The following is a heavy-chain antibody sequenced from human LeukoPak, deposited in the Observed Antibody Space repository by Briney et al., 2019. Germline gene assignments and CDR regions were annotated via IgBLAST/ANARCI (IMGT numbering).Heavy chain of an antibody. CDR1: GFTFNSYV. CDR2: INGGGGNT. CDR3: AKSVVVITFRFDD. J-gene: IGHJ4*02. D-gene: IGHD2-15*01. Sequence: PGGSLRLSCAASGFTFNSYVMSWVRQAPGQGLEWVSAINGGGGNTYYADSVKGRFTISRDNSKNMVYQQMNSLRADDTAVYYCAKSVVVITFRFDDWGQGALVTVSS. V-gene: IGHV3-23*01.